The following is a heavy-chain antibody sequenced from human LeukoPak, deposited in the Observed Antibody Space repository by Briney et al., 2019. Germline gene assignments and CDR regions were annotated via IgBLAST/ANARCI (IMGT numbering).Heavy chain of an antibody. V-gene: IGHV4-39*01. CDR1: GGSISSSSYY. Sequence: SETLSLTCTVSGGSISSSSYYWGWIRQPPGKGLEWIGSIYYSGSTYYNPSLKSRVTISVDTSKNQFSLKLSSVTAADTAVYYCARHLSWGHKYYFDYWGQGTLVTVSS. CDR2: IYYSGST. J-gene: IGHJ4*02. D-gene: IGHD2/OR15-2a*01. CDR3: ARHLSWGHKYYFDY.